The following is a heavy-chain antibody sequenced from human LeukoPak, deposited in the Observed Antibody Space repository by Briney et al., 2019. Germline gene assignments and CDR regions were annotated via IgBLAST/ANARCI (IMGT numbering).Heavy chain of an antibody. Sequence: SETLSLTCTVSGGSISSSSYYWGWIRQPPGKGLEWIGSIYYSGSTYYNPSLKSRVTISVDTSKNQFSLKLSSVTAADTAVYHCVRVAYTSDWHFDYWGQGTLVTVSS. D-gene: IGHD6-19*01. J-gene: IGHJ4*02. CDR3: VRVAYTSDWHFDY. CDR1: GGSISSSSYY. V-gene: IGHV4-39*01. CDR2: IYYSGST.